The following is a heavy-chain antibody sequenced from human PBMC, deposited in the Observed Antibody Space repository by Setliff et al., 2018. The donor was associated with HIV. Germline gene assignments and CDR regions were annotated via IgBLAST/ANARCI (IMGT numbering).Heavy chain of an antibody. CDR3: ARETYYYDNPQYYYYMDV. V-gene: IGHV4-61*02. D-gene: IGHD3-22*01. J-gene: IGHJ6*03. CDR1: GGSISSGSYY. CDR2: IYTSGST. Sequence: SETLSLTCTVSGGSISSGSYYWSWIRQPAGKGLEWIGRIYTSGSTNYNPSLKSRVTISVDTSKNQFSLKLRSATAADTAVYYCARETYYYDNPQYYYYMDVWGKGTTVTVSS.